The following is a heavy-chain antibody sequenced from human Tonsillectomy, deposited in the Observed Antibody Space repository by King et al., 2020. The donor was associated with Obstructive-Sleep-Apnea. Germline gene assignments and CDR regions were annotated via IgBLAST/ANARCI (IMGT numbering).Heavy chain of an antibody. D-gene: IGHD3-10*01. CDR3: AKYSLYTSGSYAMDV. V-gene: IGHV3-30*18. J-gene: IGHJ6*02. Sequence: VQLVESGGGVVQPGRSLRLSCAASGFNFSSFGMHWVRQAPGKGLEGGAVIIYDGRNKYFADSVKGLFTISRDNSKNTLYLQMNSLRAEDTAVYYCAKYSLYTSGSYAMDVWGQGTTVTVSS. CDR1: GFNFSSFG. CDR2: IIYDGRNK.